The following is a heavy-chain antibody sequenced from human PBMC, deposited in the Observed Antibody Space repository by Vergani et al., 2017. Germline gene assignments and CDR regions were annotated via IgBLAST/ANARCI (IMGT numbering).Heavy chain of an antibody. CDR3: ARGNWNKKGFDY. CDR2: IYYSGST. J-gene: IGHJ4*02. Sequence: QVQLQESGPGLVKPSETLSLTCTVSGGSISSYYWSWIRQPPGKGLEWIGYIYYSGSTNYNPSLKSRGTISVDTSKNQFSLKLSSVTAADTAVYYCARGNWNKKGFDYWGQGTLVTVSS. D-gene: IGHD1/OR15-1a*01. V-gene: IGHV4-59*01. CDR1: GGSISSYY.